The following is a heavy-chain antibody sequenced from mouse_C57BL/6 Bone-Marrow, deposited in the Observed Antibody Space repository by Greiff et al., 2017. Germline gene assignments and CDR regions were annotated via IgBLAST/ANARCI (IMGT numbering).Heavy chain of an antibody. CDR3: ARRIGYYYFDV. CDR2: ISGCGGNT. CDR1: GFTFSSYT. V-gene: IGHV5-9*01. D-gene: IGHD2-3*01. Sequence: EVQLVESGGGLVKPGGSLKLSCAASGFTFSSYTMSWVRQTPEKRLEWVATISGCGGNTYYPDSVKGRFTISRDNAKNTLDLQMSSLRSEDTALYDCARRIGYYYFDVWGKGTTLTVSS. J-gene: IGHJ2*01.